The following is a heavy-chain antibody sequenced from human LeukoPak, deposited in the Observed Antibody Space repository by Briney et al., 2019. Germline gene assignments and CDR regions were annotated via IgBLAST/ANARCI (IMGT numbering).Heavy chain of an antibody. V-gene: IGHV3-15*01. CDR2: IRSTPDGGAT. CDR3: ATDLHFGYCTATSCANY. Sequence: GGSLRLSCAASGFTFISSWMTWVRQAPGTGLEGVGRIRSTPDGGATDYAAPVKGRFTISRDDSKNTLYLQMSSLRTEDTAVYYCATDLHFGYCTATSCANYWGQGTLVTVSS. CDR1: GFTFISSW. J-gene: IGHJ4*02. D-gene: IGHD2-2*03.